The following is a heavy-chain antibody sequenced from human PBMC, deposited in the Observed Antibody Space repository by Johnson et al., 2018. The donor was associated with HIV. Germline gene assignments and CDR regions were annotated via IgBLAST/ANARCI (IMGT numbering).Heavy chain of an antibody. V-gene: IGHV3-66*01. CDR1: GFTVSSNY. CDR2: IYSGGST. Sequence: AQLVESGGGLVQPGGSLRLSCAASGFTVSSNYMSWVRQAPGKGLEWVSVIYSGGSTYYADSVKGRFTISRDNSKNTLYLQMNSLRAEDTAVYYCARDVTKDAFDIWGQGTMVTVSS. CDR3: ARDVTKDAFDI. J-gene: IGHJ3*02. D-gene: IGHD4-17*01.